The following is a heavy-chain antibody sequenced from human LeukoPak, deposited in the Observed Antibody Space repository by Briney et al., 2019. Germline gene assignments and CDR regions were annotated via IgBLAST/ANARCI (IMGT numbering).Heavy chain of an antibody. CDR2: ISYDGSNK. V-gene: IGHV3-30*18. D-gene: IGHD1-26*01. J-gene: IGHJ4*02. Sequence: TGGSLRLSCAASGFTFSSYGMHWVRQAPGKGLEWVAVISYDGSNKYYADSVKGRFTISRENSKNTLYLQMNSLRAEDTAVDYCAKDVGMVGATDYWGQGTLVTVSS. CDR3: AKDVGMVGATDY. CDR1: GFTFSSYG.